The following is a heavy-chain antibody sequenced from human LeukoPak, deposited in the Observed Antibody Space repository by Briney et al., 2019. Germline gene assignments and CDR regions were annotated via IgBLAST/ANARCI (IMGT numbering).Heavy chain of an antibody. CDR3: AKDTVAGTFNPLFDY. CDR2: ISWNSGSI. D-gene: IGHD6-19*01. J-gene: IGHJ4*02. CDR1: GFTFDDYA. Sequence: PGRSLRLSCAASGFTFDDYAMHWVRQAPGKGLEWVSGISWNSGSIGYADSVKGRFTISRDNAKNSLYLQMNSLRAEDTALYYCAKDTVAGTFNPLFDYGGQGTLVTVSS. V-gene: IGHV3-9*01.